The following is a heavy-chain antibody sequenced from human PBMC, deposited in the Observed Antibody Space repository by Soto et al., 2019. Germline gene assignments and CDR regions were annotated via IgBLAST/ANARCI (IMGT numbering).Heavy chain of an antibody. CDR1: GYTFTTYG. CDR2: ISAHNGNT. Sequence: QVHLVQSGAEVKKPGASVKVSCKGSGYTFTTYGITWVRQAPGQGLEWMGWISAHNGNTNYAQKLQGRVTVTRDTXXXXXXXXXXXXXXXXXXXXXXXXXXXGDYXGQGALVTVSS. CDR3: XXXXXGDY. V-gene: IGHV1-18*01. J-gene: IGHJ4*02.